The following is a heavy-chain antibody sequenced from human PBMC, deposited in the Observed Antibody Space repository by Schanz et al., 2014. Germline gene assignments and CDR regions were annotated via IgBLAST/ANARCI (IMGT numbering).Heavy chain of an antibody. V-gene: IGHV3-23*04. CDR3: ANNWNLDY. CDR2: ITGASDHI. Sequence: EVQLVESGGGLVQPGGSLRLSCAASGITFSSHSFNWVRQAPGKGLEWVSGITGASDHIDYAESVKGRFTISRDNSKNTLYLQMNSLRAEDTAVYYCANNWNLDYWGQGTLVTVSS. J-gene: IGHJ4*02. D-gene: IGHD1-20*01. CDR1: GITFSSHS.